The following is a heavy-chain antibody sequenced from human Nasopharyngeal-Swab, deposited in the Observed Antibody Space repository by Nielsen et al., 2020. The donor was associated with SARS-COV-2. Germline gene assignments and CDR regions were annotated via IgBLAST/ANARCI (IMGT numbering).Heavy chain of an antibody. CDR2: ISYDGSNK. J-gene: IGHJ4*02. D-gene: IGHD6-19*01. CDR1: GFTFSSYA. V-gene: IGHV3-30*04. CDR3: ARDRSGWYLDY. Sequence: SLKISCAASGFTFSSYAMHWVRPAPGKGLEWVAVISYDGSNKYYADSVKGRFTISRDNSKNTLYLQMNSLRAEDTAVYYCARDRSGWYLDYWGQGTLVTVSS.